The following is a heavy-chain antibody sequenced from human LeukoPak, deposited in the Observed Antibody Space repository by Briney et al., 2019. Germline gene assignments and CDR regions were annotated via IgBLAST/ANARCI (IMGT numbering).Heavy chain of an antibody. CDR1: GGTFSSYA. Sequence: SVKVSCKASGGTFSSYAISWVRQAPGQGLEWMGGIIPIFGAANYAQKFQGRVTITADESTSTAYMELSSPRSEDTAVYYCARVALGRRWLQTSYYYGMDVWGQGTTVTVSS. CDR3: ARVALGRRWLQTSYYYGMDV. D-gene: IGHD5-24*01. J-gene: IGHJ6*02. V-gene: IGHV1-69*13. CDR2: IIPIFGAA.